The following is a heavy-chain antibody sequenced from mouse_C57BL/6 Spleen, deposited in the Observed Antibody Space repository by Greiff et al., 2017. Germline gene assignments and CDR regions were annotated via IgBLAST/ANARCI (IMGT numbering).Heavy chain of an antibody. V-gene: IGHV5-17*01. CDR2: ISSGSSTI. J-gene: IGHJ3*01. Sequence: EVKLMESGGGLVKPGGSLKLSCAASGFTFSDYGMHWVRQAPEKGLEWVAYISSGSSTIYYADTVKGRFTISRDNAKNTLFLQMTSLRSEDTAMYYCARHRGAYWGQGTLVTVSA. CDR1: GFTFSDYG. CDR3: ARHRGAY.